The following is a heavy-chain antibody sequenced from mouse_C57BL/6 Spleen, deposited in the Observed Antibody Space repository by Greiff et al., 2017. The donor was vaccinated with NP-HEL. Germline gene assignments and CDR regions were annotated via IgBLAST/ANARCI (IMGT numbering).Heavy chain of an antibody. V-gene: IGHV2-5*01. D-gene: IGHD1-1*01. CDR3: AKTDYGSAYAMDY. CDR2: IWRGGST. J-gene: IGHJ4*01. CDR1: GFSLTSYG. Sequence: QVQLQQSGPGLVQPSQSLSITCTVSGFSLTSYGVHWVRQSPGKGLEWLGVIWRGGSTDYNAAFMSRLSITKDNSKSQVFFKMNSLQADDTAIYYCAKTDYGSAYAMDYWGQGTSVTVSS.